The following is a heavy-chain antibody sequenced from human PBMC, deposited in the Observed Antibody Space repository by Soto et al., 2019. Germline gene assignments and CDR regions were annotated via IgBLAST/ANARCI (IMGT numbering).Heavy chain of an antibody. J-gene: IGHJ4*02. CDR3: AKYCGGDCPLDY. D-gene: IGHD2-21*02. CDR2: IYPGDSQT. CDR1: GYRFSTFW. Sequence: GESLKISCMGSGYRFSTFWIAWVRQMPGRGLEWMGIIYPGDSQTRYSPSFQGHVTISVDKSINTAYLQWSSLEASDTAMYYCAKYCGGDCPLDYWGQGXLVTVSS. V-gene: IGHV5-51*01.